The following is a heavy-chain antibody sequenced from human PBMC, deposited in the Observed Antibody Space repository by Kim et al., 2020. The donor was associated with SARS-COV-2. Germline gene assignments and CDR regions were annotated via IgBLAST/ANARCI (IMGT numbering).Heavy chain of an antibody. Sequence: SETLSLTCAVYGGSFNDYYWTWIRQSPGKGLEWIGEINHSGSTNYNPSLRRRVTISVDTSKNQFSLKLNSVTAADTAFYYCTRGGGYCFGSSCYIDSWG. V-gene: IGHV4-34*01. J-gene: IGHJ4*01. D-gene: IGHD2-2*03. CDR3: TRGGGYCFGSSCYIDS. CDR2: INHSGST. CDR1: GGSFNDYY.